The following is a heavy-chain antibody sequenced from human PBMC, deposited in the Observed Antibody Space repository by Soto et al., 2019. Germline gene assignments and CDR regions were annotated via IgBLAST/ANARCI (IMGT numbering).Heavy chain of an antibody. V-gene: IGHV1-18*01. CDR3: VKDRDSNSWPSRDV. CDR2: ISPNSGNT. J-gene: IGHJ6*02. Sequence: VKVSCNTSGYTFTRNGISWVRQAPGQGLEWMGWISPNSGNTRYAQKLQDRVIMTTDTSTSTAYMELRSLRSDDTAVYYCVKDRDSNSWPSRDVWGPGTTVTVSS. CDR1: GYTFTRNG. D-gene: IGHD3-22*01.